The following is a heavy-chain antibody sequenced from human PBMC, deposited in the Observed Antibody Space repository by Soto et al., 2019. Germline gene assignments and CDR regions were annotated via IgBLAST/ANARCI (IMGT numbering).Heavy chain of an antibody. CDR3: ARGTFGVVKD. CDR2: MYYSGST. V-gene: IGHV4-59*01. D-gene: IGHD3-3*01. CDR1: GGSISSYY. Sequence: QVQLQESGPGLVKPSETLSLICTVSGGSISSYYWSWIRQSPGKGLEWIGYMYYSGSTNYNPSLKSRVTLSIDTSRTQSSLKLSAVTAAYTAVYYCARGTFGVVKDWGQGTLVTVSS. J-gene: IGHJ4*02.